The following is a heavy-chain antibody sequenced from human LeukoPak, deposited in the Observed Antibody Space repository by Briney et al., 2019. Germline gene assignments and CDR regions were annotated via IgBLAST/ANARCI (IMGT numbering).Heavy chain of an antibody. CDR2: IYYSGST. CDR3: ARGYGSLYYYYGMDV. Sequence: SETLSLTCTVSGGSICSYYWSWIRQPPGKGLEWIGYIYYSGSTNYNPSLKSRVTISVDTSKNQFSLKLSSVTAADTAVYYCARGYGSLYYYYGMDVWGQGTTVTVSS. V-gene: IGHV4-59*01. D-gene: IGHD1-14*01. CDR1: GGSICSYY. J-gene: IGHJ6*02.